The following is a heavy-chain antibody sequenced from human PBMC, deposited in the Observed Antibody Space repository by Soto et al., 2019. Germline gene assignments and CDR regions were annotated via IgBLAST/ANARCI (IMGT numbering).Heavy chain of an antibody. Sequence: PSETLSLTCTVSGGSINSYCWSWIRQPPGKGLEWIAYIFDSGNANYNPSLKSRVTISVDTSKNQFSLKLTSVTAADTAVYYCARHRRTTVAKFYFDNWGQEALLTVSS. CDR3: ARHRRTTVAKFYFDN. J-gene: IGHJ4*02. V-gene: IGHV4-59*08. D-gene: IGHD4-4*01. CDR2: IFDSGNA. CDR1: GGSINSYC.